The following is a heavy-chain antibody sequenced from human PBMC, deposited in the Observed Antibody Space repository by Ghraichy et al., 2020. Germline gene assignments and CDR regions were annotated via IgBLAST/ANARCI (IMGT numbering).Heavy chain of an antibody. CDR1: GGSFSGYY. V-gene: IGHV4-34*01. J-gene: IGHJ4*02. Sequence: SQTLSLTCAVYGGSFSGYYWSWIRQPPGKGLEWIGEINHSGSTNYNPSLKSRVTISVDTSKNQFSLKLSSVTAADTAVYYCARRGNWNYVYWGQGTLVTVSS. CDR3: ARRGNWNYVY. D-gene: IGHD1-7*01. CDR2: INHSGST.